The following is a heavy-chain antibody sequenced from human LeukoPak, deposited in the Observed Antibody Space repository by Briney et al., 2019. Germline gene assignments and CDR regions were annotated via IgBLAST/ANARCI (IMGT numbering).Heavy chain of an antibody. D-gene: IGHD2-21*01. CDR1: GLTFSSFA. V-gene: IGHV3-23*01. CDR3: AKASGVWSPDAVR. J-gene: IGHJ4*02. CDR2: IRGNGET. Sequence: GRSLRLSCAASGLTFSSFAMSCVRLGPARWIEWVSSIRGNGETFYADSVKGRFTLSSNSSRNTVYFQLDNLRVEDTAIYYCAKASGVWSPDAVRWGQGTLVTVSS.